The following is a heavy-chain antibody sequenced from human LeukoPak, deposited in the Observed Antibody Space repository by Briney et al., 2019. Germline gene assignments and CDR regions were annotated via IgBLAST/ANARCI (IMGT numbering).Heavy chain of an antibody. J-gene: IGHJ4*02. CDR2: IKQDGSEK. CDR3: ARVPRDYYDSSGYYSSYYFDY. CDR1: GFTFSSYW. Sequence: PGGSLRLSCAASGFTFSSYWMSWVRQAPGKGLEWVANIKQDGSEKYYVDSVKGRFTISRDNAKNSLYLQMNSLRAEDTAVYYCARVPRDYYDSSGYYSSYYFDYWGQGTLVTVSS. D-gene: IGHD3-22*01. V-gene: IGHV3-7*01.